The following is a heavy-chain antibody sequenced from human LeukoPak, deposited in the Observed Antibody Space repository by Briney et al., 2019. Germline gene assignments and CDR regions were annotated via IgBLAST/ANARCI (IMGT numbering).Heavy chain of an antibody. D-gene: IGHD2-8*01. CDR1: GGSFSGYY. J-gene: IGHJ3*02. V-gene: IGHV4-34*01. Sequence: SETLSLTCAVYGGSFSGYYWSWIRQPPGKGLEWIGEINHSGSTNYNPSLKSRVTISVDTSKNQFSLKLSSVTAADTAVYYCARDAIATDAFDIWGQGTMVTVSS. CDR2: INHSGST. CDR3: ARDAIATDAFDI.